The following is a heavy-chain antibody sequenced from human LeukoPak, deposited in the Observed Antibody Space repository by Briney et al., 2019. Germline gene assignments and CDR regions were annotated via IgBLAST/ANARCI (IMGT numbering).Heavy chain of an antibody. CDR2: ISGSGDSR. Sequence: GGSLRLSCVASGFTFNNYAMSWVRQAPGKGLEWVSLISGSGDSRYYADSVKGRFTISRDNAKNTLWLQMNSLRAEDTAVYYCAKGVTTVRIYYHGMDVWGQGTTVTVSS. D-gene: IGHD4-17*01. V-gene: IGHV3-23*01. J-gene: IGHJ6*02. CDR1: GFTFNNYA. CDR3: AKGVTTVRIYYHGMDV.